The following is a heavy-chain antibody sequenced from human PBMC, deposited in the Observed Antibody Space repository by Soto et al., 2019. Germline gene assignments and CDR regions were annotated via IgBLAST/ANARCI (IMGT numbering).Heavy chain of an antibody. CDR1: GFTFSSYG. CDR3: ARGSLVRFGGYYYYGMDV. CDR2: IWYDGSNK. Sequence: QVQLVESGGGVVQPGRSLRLSCAASGFTFSSYGMHWVRQAPGKGLEWVAVIWYDGSNKYYADSVKGRFTISRDNSKNTLYLQMNSLRAEDTAVYYCARGSLVRFGGYYYYGMDVWGQGTTVTVSS. D-gene: IGHD3-10*01. J-gene: IGHJ6*02. V-gene: IGHV3-33*01.